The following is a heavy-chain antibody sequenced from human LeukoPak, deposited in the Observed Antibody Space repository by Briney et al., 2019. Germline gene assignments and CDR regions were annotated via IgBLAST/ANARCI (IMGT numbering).Heavy chain of an antibody. Sequence: SQTLSLTCTVSGGSISSGGYYWSWIRRHPGKGLEWIGYIYYSGSTYYNPSLKSRVTISVDTSKNQFSLKLSSVTAADTAVYYCARQPRSVMTLGAFDIWGQGTMVTVSS. V-gene: IGHV4-31*03. CDR3: ARQPRSVMTLGAFDI. J-gene: IGHJ3*02. D-gene: IGHD2-21*02. CDR2: IYYSGST. CDR1: GGSISSGGYY.